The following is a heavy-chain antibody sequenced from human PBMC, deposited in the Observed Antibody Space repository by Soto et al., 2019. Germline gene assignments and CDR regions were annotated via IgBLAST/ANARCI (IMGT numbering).Heavy chain of an antibody. V-gene: IGHV3-66*01. CDR2: IYSGGST. D-gene: IGHD2-15*01. CDR1: GFTVSSNY. Sequence: GGSLRLSCAASGFTVSSNYMSLVRQAPWKGLEWVSVIYSGGSTYYADSVKGRFTISRDNSKNTLYLQMNSLRAEDTAVYYYAKGNFSGVSGYLVGDYYYYYMDVWGKGTTVTVSS. CDR3: AKGNFSGVSGYLVGDYYYYYMDV. J-gene: IGHJ6*03.